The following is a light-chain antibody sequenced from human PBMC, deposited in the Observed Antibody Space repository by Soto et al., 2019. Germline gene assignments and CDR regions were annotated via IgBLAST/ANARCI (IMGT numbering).Light chain of an antibody. Sequence: QSALTQPPSASGSPGQSVTLSCTGTSSDVGGYNYFSWYQQHPGQAPKLMIYEGSKRPSGVPDRFSGSKSGNTASLTVSGLQAEDEADYYCSSYAGSTNLVFGGGTKVTVL. J-gene: IGLJ2*01. CDR1: SSDVGGYNY. CDR3: SSYAGSTNLV. V-gene: IGLV2-8*01. CDR2: EGS.